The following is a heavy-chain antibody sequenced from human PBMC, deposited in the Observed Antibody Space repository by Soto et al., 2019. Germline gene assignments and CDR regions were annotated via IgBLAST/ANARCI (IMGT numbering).Heavy chain of an antibody. V-gene: IGHV4-4*02. CDR1: GASIGPNNW. Sequence: SETLSLTCAVSGASIGPNNWWSWVRQPPGKGLEWIGEVYHSGTTNCNPSLKSRVTISIDKSKVLSSLALTSMTAADTALEDCAVPGRCDLVYWSPGTLVTVFS. CDR3: AVPGRCDLVY. D-gene: IGHD3-16*01. J-gene: IGHJ4*02. CDR2: VYHSGTT.